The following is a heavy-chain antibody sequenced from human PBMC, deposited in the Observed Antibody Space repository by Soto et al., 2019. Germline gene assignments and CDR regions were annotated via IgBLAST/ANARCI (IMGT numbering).Heavy chain of an antibody. D-gene: IGHD1-26*01. V-gene: IGHV4-30-4*01. Sequence: SETLSLTCTVSGGSISSGDYYWSWIRQPPGKGLEWIGYIHYSGSTYHNPSLKSRVTISIDRSKNQFSLKLSSVTAADAAVYYCARGLITGSQYSGGWYYFDSWGQGTQVTVSS. J-gene: IGHJ4*02. CDR3: ARGLITGSQYSGGWYYFDS. CDR2: IHYSGST. CDR1: GGSISSGDYY.